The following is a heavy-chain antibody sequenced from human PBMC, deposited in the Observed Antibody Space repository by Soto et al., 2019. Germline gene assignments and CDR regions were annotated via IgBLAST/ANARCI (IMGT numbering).Heavy chain of an antibody. Sequence: SVKVSCKASGVTFSNYAIICVRQAPGQGLEWMGGIIPIFGTANYAQKFQGRVTITADESTSTAYMELSSLRSEDTAVYFCARGEDIVLVPAAIAYWGQGTLVTVSS. CDR1: GVTFSNYA. D-gene: IGHD2-2*01. CDR3: ARGEDIVLVPAAIAY. J-gene: IGHJ4*02. V-gene: IGHV1-69*13. CDR2: IIPIFGTA.